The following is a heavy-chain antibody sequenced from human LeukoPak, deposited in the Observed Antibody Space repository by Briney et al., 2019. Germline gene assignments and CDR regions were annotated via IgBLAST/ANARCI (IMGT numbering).Heavy chain of an antibody. CDR1: GFTFSSYA. J-gene: IGHJ6*02. CDR2: ISYDGSNK. CDR3: AKDISSSWSFSYYYYGMDV. D-gene: IGHD6-13*01. Sequence: GGSLRLSCAASGFTFSSYAMHWVRQAPGKGLEWVAVISYDGSNKYYADSVKGRFTISRDNSKNTLYLQMNSLRAEDTAVYYCAKDISSSWSFSYYYYGMDVWGQGTTVTVSS. V-gene: IGHV3-30*04.